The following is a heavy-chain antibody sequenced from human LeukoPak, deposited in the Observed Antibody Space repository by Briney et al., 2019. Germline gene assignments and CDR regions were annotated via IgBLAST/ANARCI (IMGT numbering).Heavy chain of an antibody. Sequence: ASVKVSCKASGYXFTGYYIHWVREAPGQGLEWMAWINPNSGGTKYAQKFQGRVTMTRDTSISTAYMDLSSLRSDDTAVYYCARATPIVGTTKDAFDIWGQGTMVTVSS. D-gene: IGHD1-26*01. CDR1: GYXFTGYY. J-gene: IGHJ3*02. CDR2: INPNSGGT. CDR3: ARATPIVGTTKDAFDI. V-gene: IGHV1-2*02.